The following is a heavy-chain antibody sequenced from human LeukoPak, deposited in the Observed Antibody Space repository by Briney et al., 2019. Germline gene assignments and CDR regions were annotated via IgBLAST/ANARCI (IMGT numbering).Heavy chain of an antibody. D-gene: IGHD1-1*01. CDR3: AREARGTRAAFDI. J-gene: IGHJ3*02. CDR2: IQEDGSNR. CDR1: GFTLSYYW. V-gene: IGHV3-7*01. Sequence: GGSLRLSCAASGFTLSYYWMSWVRQAPGKGLEWVANIQEDGSNRYYVGSVKGRFTISRDNAKNSAYLQMNSLRAEDTAVYYCAREARGTRAAFDIWGQGTMVTVS.